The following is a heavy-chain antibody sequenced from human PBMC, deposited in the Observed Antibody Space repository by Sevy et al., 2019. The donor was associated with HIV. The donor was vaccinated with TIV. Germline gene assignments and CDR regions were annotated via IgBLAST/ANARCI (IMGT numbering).Heavy chain of an antibody. D-gene: IGHD2-8*01. CDR2: ISWNSGSI. V-gene: IGHV3-9*01. CDR3: AKVRYCTNGVCGGAFDI. CDR1: GFTFDDYA. Sequence: GGSLRLSCAASGFTFDDYAMHWVRQAPGKGLEWVSGISWNSGSIGYADSVKGRFTISRDNAKNSLYLQMNSLRAEDTALYYCAKVRYCTNGVCGGAFDIWGQGTMVTVSS. J-gene: IGHJ3*02.